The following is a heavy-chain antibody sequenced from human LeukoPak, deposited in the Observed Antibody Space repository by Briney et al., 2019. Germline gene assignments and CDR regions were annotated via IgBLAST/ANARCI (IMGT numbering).Heavy chain of an antibody. Sequence: PGGSLRLSCAASGFTFSSYGMHWVRQAPGKGREGVAVISYDGSNKYYADSVKGRFTISRDNSKNTLYLQMNSLRAEDTAVYYCAKDGGQSQNLYYYFDYWGQGTLVTVSS. D-gene: IGHD3-16*01. CDR3: AKDGGQSQNLYYYFDY. V-gene: IGHV3-30*18. CDR2: ISYDGSNK. CDR1: GFTFSSYG. J-gene: IGHJ4*02.